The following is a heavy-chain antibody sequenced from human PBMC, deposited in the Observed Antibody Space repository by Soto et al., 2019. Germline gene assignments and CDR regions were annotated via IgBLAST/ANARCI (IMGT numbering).Heavy chain of an antibody. CDR2: INHSGST. D-gene: IGHD6-6*01. CDR3: ASMKAARPTSYWYFDL. CDR1: GGSFSGYY. V-gene: IGHV4-34*01. Sequence: SETLSLTCAVYGGSFSGYYWSWIRQPPGKGLEWIGEINHSGSTNYNPSLKSRVTISVDTSKNQFSLKLSSVTAADTAVYYCASMKAARPTSYWYFDLWGRGTLVT. J-gene: IGHJ2*01.